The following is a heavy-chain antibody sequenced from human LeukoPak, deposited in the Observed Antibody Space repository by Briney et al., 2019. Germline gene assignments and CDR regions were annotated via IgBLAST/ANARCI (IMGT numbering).Heavy chain of an antibody. V-gene: IGHV3-21*01. CDR1: GFTFSSYA. CDR3: AREDEQTSSTFDY. D-gene: IGHD6-6*01. CDR2: ISSSSSYI. Sequence: GGSLRLSCAASGFTFSSYAMSWVRQAPGKGLEWVSSISSSSSYIYYADSVKGRFTISRDNAKNSLYLQMNSLRAEDTAVYYCAREDEQTSSTFDYWGQGTLVTVSS. J-gene: IGHJ4*02.